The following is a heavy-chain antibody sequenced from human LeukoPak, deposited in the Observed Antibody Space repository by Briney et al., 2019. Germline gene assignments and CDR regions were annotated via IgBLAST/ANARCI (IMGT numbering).Heavy chain of an antibody. CDR2: ISTYDGRT. V-gene: IGHV1-18*01. J-gene: IGHJ4*02. Sequence: GASVKVSCKASGYTFNYFGISWVRQAPGQGREGMGWISTYDGRTNYAQNFRGRVTMTTDISTSTAYMELRSLRSDDTAVYYCARDYLEAEGQTDHYFDYWGQGTLVTVSS. CDR1: GYTFNYFG. D-gene: IGHD6-19*01. CDR3: ARDYLEAEGQTDHYFDY.